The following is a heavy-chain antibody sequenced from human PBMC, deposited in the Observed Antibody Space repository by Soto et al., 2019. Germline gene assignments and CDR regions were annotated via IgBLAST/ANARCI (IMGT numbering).Heavy chain of an antibody. V-gene: IGHV2-5*02. CDR3: AHAYGGRSLY. J-gene: IGHJ4*02. Sequence: GPTLVNPTQTLTLTCTFSGFSLTTDRVGVGWIRQPPGEALEWLAVIYWDDSKTYRPSLESRLTITKDTSKNQVALTMTNMDSLDTATYYCAHAYGGRSLYWGQGTLVTVSS. CDR1: GFSLTTDRVG. CDR2: IYWDDSK. D-gene: IGHD1-26*01.